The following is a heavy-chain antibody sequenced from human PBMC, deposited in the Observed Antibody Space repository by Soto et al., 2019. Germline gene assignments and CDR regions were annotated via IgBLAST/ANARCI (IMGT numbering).Heavy chain of an antibody. CDR1: GASIRSTDYY. D-gene: IGHD2-21*02. Sequence: TLSLTCTVSGASIRSTDYYWSWIRQAPGKGLEWIGYVYYTGSTYYNPSLMSRLTISVDTSKNQFSLKLTSVTAAETAVYYCVKTARQGAVAPHWFDRWGQGTQVTVSS. CDR2: VYYTGST. V-gene: IGHV4-30-4*01. J-gene: IGHJ5*02. CDR3: VKTARQGAVAPHWFDR.